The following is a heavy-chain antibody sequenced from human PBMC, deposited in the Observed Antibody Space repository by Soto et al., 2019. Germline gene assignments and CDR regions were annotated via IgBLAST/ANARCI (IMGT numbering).Heavy chain of an antibody. V-gene: IGHV1-69*06. CDR2: IIPIFGTA. Sequence: SVKVSCKASGGTFSSYAISWVRQAPGQGLEWMGGIIPIFGTANYAQKFQGGVTITADKSTSTAYMELSSLRSEDTAVYYCATLPGYCSGGSCYPRVRWFDPWGQGTLVTVSS. CDR3: ATLPGYCSGGSCYPRVRWFDP. D-gene: IGHD2-15*01. CDR1: GGTFSSYA. J-gene: IGHJ5*02.